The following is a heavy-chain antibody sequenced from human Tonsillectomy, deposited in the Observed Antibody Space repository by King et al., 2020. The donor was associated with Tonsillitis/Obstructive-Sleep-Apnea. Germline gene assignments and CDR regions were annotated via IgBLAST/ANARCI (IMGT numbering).Heavy chain of an antibody. Sequence: VQLVQSGAEVKKPGSSVNVSCKASGGTFSNYGLSWVRQAPGQGLEWMGGIIPILGIPNYAQKFQGRVTITADKSTSTVYMDLSSLRSEDTAVYYCAREWGVAGESSGSLDYWGQGTLVTVSS. CDR1: GGTFSNYG. D-gene: IGHD3-22*01. CDR3: AREWGVAGESSGSLDY. J-gene: IGHJ4*02. V-gene: IGHV1-69*10. CDR2: IIPILGIP.